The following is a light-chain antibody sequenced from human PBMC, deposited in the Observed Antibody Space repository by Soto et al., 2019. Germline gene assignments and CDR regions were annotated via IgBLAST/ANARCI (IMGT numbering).Light chain of an antibody. CDR2: EVN. J-gene: IGLJ2*01. Sequence: QSALSQPPSASGSPGQSVTISCTGTSSDVGYYNYVSWYQQHPGKAPKLMIYEVNKRPSGVPDRFSGSKSGNTASLTVSGLQAEDEADYYCSSYAGSNNLVFGGGTKLTVL. CDR3: SSYAGSNNLV. CDR1: SSDVGYYNY. V-gene: IGLV2-8*01.